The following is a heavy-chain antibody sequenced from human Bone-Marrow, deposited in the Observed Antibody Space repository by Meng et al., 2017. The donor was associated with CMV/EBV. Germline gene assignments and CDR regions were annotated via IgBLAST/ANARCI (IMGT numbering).Heavy chain of an antibody. J-gene: IGHJ4*02. CDR1: GFTFSSYA. D-gene: IGHD1-26*01. V-gene: IGHV3-23*03. CDR2: IYSGGSST. Sequence: LSLTCAASGFTFSSYAMSWVRQAPGKGLEWVSVIYSGGSSTYYADSVKGRFTISRDNAKNSLYLQMNSLRAEDMALYYCAKAGVGVTYFDYWGQGTLVTVSS. CDR3: AKAGVGVTYFDY.